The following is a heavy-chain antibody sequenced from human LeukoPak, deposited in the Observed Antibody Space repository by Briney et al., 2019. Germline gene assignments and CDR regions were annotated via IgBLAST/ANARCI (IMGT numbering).Heavy chain of an antibody. D-gene: IGHD3-10*01. CDR3: ARERARYGSGSYYSY. CDR2: INPNSGGT. J-gene: IGHJ4*02. V-gene: IGHV1-2*06. Sequence: ASVKVSCKASGYTFTGYYMHWVRQAPGQGLEWMGRINPNSGGTNYAQKFQGRVTMTRDTPISTAYMELSRLRSDDTAVYYCARERARYGSGSYYSYWGQGTLVTVSS. CDR1: GYTFTGYY.